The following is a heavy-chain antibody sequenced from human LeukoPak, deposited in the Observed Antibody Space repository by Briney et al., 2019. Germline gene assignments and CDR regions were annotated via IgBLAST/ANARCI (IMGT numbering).Heavy chain of an antibody. CDR2: IRQDGSEK. CDR1: GFTFSSYW. V-gene: IGHV3-7*03. Sequence: GGSLRLSCVASGFTFSSYWMSWVRQAPGKGLEWVANIRQDGSEKYYVDSVKGRFTISRGNAKNSLYLQVNSLRAEDTAVYYCARDYYDSSGYSYDAFDIWGQGRMVTVSS. J-gene: IGHJ3*02. D-gene: IGHD3-22*01. CDR3: ARDYYDSSGYSYDAFDI.